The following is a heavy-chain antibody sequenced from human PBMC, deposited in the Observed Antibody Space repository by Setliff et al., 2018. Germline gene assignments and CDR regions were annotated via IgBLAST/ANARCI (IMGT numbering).Heavy chain of an antibody. J-gene: IGHJ4*02. Sequence: SETLSLTCTVSRGSINSHYWSWIRQPAGKGLEWIGRIFGSGSTNYNPSLKSRVTMSIDTSKNQFFLKVRSVTAADTAVYYCARDRGSNNFPEDFDYWGLGTLVTSPQ. CDR2: IFGSGST. CDR1: RGSINSHY. V-gene: IGHV4-4*07. D-gene: IGHD1-1*01. CDR3: ARDRGSNNFPEDFDY.